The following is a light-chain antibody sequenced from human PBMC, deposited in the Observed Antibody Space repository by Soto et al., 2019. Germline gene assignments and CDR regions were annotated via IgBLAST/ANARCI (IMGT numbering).Light chain of an antibody. CDR1: QSVSSDS. CDR3: QQYNNWPPYT. Sequence: EIVLTQSPGTLSLSPGERAILSCRASQSVSSDSLAWYRQKPGQAPRLLVYDASSRATGIPDRFSGSGSGTDFTLTISRLEPEDFAVYYCQQYNNWPPYTFGQGTKLEIK. CDR2: DAS. V-gene: IGKV3-20*01. J-gene: IGKJ2*01.